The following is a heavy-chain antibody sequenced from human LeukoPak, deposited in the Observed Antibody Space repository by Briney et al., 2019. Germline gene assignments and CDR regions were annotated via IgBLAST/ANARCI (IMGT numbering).Heavy chain of an antibody. Sequence: GGSLRLSCAASGFTFSSYWMSWVRQAPGKGLEWVANIKQDGSEKYYVDSVKGRFTISRDNAKNSLYLQMNSLRAEDTAVYYCARARTRGYSGYGEGYWGQGTPVTVSS. J-gene: IGHJ4*02. CDR3: ARARTRGYSGYGEGY. CDR2: IKQDGSEK. V-gene: IGHV3-7*03. CDR1: GFTFSSYW. D-gene: IGHD5-12*01.